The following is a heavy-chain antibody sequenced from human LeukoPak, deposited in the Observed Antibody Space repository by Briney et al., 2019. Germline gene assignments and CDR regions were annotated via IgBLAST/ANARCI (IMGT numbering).Heavy chain of an antibody. J-gene: IGHJ4*02. D-gene: IGHD3-3*01. CDR3: ARHYSYDFWSGYYTYFDY. CDR1: GGSISTSAYY. Sequence: PSETLSLTCIVSGGSISTSAYYWGWIRQPPGEGLQWIGSIYYSGNTYYNSSLKSRVTISVDTSTSQFSLRLSSVTAADTAVYYCARHYSYDFWSGYYTYFDYWGQGTLVTVSS. CDR2: IYYSGNT. V-gene: IGHV4-39*01.